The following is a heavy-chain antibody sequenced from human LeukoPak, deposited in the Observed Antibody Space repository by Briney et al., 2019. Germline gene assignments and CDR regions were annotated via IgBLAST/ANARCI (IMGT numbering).Heavy chain of an antibody. CDR2: ISYDGSNK. J-gene: IGHJ5*02. V-gene: IGHV3-30-3*01. D-gene: IGHD6-19*01. CDR1: GFTFSSYA. Sequence: GGSLRLSCAASGFTFSSYAMHWVRQAPGKGLEWVAVISYDGSNKYYADSVKGRLTISRDNSKNTLYLQMNSLRAEDTAVYYCARDGRQWLRANWFDPWGQGTLVTVSS. CDR3: ARDGRQWLRANWFDP.